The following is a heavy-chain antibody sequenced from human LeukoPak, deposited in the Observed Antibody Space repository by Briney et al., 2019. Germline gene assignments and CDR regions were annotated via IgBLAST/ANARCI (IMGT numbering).Heavy chain of an antibody. J-gene: IGHJ6*03. D-gene: IGHD1-26*01. CDR3: ARDGSRVLNSPYYMDV. Sequence: VASVKVSCKASGYTFTGYYMHWVRQAPGQGLEWMGWINPNSGGTNYAQKFQGRVTMTRDTSISTAYMELSRLRSDDTAVYYCARDGSRVLNSPYYMDVWGKGTTVTVSS. CDR1: GYTFTGYY. V-gene: IGHV1-2*02. CDR2: INPNSGGT.